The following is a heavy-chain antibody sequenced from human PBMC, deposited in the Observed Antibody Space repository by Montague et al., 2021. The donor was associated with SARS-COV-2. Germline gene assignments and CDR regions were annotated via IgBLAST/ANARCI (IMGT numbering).Heavy chain of an antibody. CDR1: GGSFSDYC. V-gene: IGHV4-34*01. D-gene: IGHD3-22*01. Sequence: SETLSLTCAVYGGSFSDYCWSWIRQPPGKGLEWIGEINHSGSTNYNPSLGSRVTISVDTSKNQFSLKLSAVTAADTAVYYCARGAPTISMILVVMTGAGWYFDLWGRGTLVTVSS. CDR2: INHSGST. J-gene: IGHJ2*01. CDR3: ARGAPTISMILVVMTGAGWYFDL.